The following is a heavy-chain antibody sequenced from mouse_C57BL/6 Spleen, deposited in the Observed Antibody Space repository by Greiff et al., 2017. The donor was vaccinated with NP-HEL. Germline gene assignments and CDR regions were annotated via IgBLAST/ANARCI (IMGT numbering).Heavy chain of an antibody. D-gene: IGHD1-1*01. J-gene: IGHJ2*01. Sequence: VQLQESGAELVKPGASVKISCKASGYAFSSYWMNWVKQRPGKGLEWIGQIYPGDGDTNYNGKFKGKATLTADKSSSTAYMQLSSLTSEDSAVYYCTTPLRGYYFDYWGQGTTLTVSS. CDR2: IYPGDGDT. V-gene: IGHV1-80*01. CDR3: TTPLRGYYFDY. CDR1: GYAFSSYW.